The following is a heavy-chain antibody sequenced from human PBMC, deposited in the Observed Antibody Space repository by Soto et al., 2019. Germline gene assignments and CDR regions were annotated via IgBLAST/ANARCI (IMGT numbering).Heavy chain of an antibody. CDR1: GFSLSTNEVS. J-gene: IGHJ4*02. Sequence: QITLKESGPTVVKPTQTLTLTCTLSGFSLSTNEVSVGWIRQPPGKALEWLALIYWDDDKRYSPSLKHRLTIPKDTSKYQVVLTMTNMDPGDTATYYCAHRDGARFYFDYWGQGTLVTVTS. CDR3: AHRDGARFYFDY. CDR2: IYWDDDK. V-gene: IGHV2-5*02.